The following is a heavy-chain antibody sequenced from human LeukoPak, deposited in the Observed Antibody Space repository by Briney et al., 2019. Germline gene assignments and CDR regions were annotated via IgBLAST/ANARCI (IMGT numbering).Heavy chain of an antibody. CDR2: VSYHGVDK. Sequence: GGSLRLSCSGSGFTFTNYAIHWVRQAPGKGLEWVAVVSYHGVDKYYADSVRGRFAISRDFSRNTVDLQMNGLRDEDTAVYYCAREAQVSQDYYFDYWGQGTLVTVSS. CDR3: AREAQVSQDYYFDY. CDR1: GFTFTNYA. D-gene: IGHD1-14*01. V-gene: IGHV3-30*09. J-gene: IGHJ4*02.